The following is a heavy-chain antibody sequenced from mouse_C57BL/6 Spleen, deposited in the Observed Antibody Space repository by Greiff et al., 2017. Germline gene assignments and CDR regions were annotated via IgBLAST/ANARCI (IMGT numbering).Heavy chain of an antibody. Sequence: QVQLQQSGPELVKPGASVKISCKASGYTFTSYWMHWVKQRPGQGLEWIGEIDPSDSYTNYNQKFKGKSTLTVDKSSSTAYMQLSSLTSEDSAVYYCARAYYGHWGQGTTLTVSS. J-gene: IGHJ2*01. V-gene: IGHV1-69*01. CDR1: GYTFTSYW. CDR3: ARAYYGH. CDR2: IDPSDSYT.